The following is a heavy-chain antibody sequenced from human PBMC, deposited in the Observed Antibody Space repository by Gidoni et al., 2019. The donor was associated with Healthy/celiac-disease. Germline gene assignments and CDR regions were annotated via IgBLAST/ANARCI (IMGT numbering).Heavy chain of an antibody. CDR3: ARDGTVTTRVFYYYYGMDV. J-gene: IGHJ6*02. D-gene: IGHD4-17*01. V-gene: IGHV3-7*01. Sequence: EVQLVESGGGLVQRGGSLRLSCAASGFTFSSYWMSWVRQAPGKGLEWVVNIKQDGSEKYDGDSVKGIFTISRDNAKNSLYLQMNSLRAEDTAVYYCARDGTVTTRVFYYYYGMDVWGQGTTVTVSS. CDR2: IKQDGSEK. CDR1: GFTFSSYW.